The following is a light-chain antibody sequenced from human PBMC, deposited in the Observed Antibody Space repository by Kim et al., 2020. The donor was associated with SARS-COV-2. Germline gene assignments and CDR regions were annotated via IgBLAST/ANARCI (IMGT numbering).Light chain of an antibody. Sequence: EIVLTQSPATLSLSPGERATLSCRASQNINRYLGWYQQKPGQAPRLLIYDTSNRATGIPARFSGSGSGTDFILTISSLEPEDFAVYYCQQRDNWPITFGQGTRLEIK. CDR1: QNINRY. J-gene: IGKJ5*01. V-gene: IGKV3-11*01. CDR2: DTS. CDR3: QQRDNWPIT.